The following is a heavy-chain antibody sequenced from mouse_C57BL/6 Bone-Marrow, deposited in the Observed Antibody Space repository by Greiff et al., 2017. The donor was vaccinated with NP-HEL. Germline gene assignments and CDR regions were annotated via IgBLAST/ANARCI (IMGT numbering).Heavy chain of an antibody. CDR1: GFTFSDYY. J-gene: IGHJ2*01. D-gene: IGHD4-1*01. CDR3: ARRELTGGFDY. Sequence: EVQLVESGGGLVQPGGSLKLSCAASGFTFSDYYMYWVRQTPEKRLEWVAYISNGGGSTYYPDTVKGRFTISRDNAKNTLYLQMSRLKSEDTAMYYCARRELTGGFDYWGQGTTLTVSS. CDR2: ISNGGGST. V-gene: IGHV5-12*01.